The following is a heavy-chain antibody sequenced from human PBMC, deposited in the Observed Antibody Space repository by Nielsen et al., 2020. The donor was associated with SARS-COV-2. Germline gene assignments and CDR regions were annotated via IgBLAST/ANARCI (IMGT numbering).Heavy chain of an antibody. Sequence: GESLRLSCAASGFTFSGSAMHWVRQASGKGLEWVGRIRSKANSYATAYAASVKGRFTISRDDSKNTAYLQMNSLKTEDTAVYYCTRRSYAVTNYYYGMDVWGQGTTVTVSS. CDR2: IRSKANSYAT. CDR1: GFTFSGSA. CDR3: TRRSYAVTNYYYGMDV. J-gene: IGHJ6*02. V-gene: IGHV3-73*01. D-gene: IGHD3-3*01.